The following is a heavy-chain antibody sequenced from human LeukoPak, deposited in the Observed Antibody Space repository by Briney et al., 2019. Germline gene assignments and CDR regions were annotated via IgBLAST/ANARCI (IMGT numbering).Heavy chain of an antibody. CDR1: GGSISSTTDY. CDR2: IFYSGTT. Sequence: SETLSLTCTVSGGSISSTTDYWGWIGQPPGKGLEWIGSIFYSGTTYYNPSLKSRVTISVDTSKNQFSLKLTSVTAADTAVYYCARHVNTTTGAPIGWFDPWGQGTLVTVSS. CDR3: ARHVNTTTGAPIGWFDP. D-gene: IGHD2/OR15-2a*01. J-gene: IGHJ5*02. V-gene: IGHV4-39*01.